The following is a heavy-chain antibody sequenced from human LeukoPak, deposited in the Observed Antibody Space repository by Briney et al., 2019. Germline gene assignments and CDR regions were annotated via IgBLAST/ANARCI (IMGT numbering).Heavy chain of an antibody. CDR2: IFYTGNT. J-gene: IGHJ4*02. CDR1: GGSISSSDYY. Sequence: PSETLSLTCTFSGGSISSSDYYWGWIRQPPGTGLVWVGSIFYTGNTYYNPSLKSRVTISVDTSKNQFSLKLSSVTAADTAVYYCVRQSESYYASGVFDSWGLGTLVSVSS. D-gene: IGHD1-26*01. V-gene: IGHV4-39*01. CDR3: VRQSESYYASGVFDS.